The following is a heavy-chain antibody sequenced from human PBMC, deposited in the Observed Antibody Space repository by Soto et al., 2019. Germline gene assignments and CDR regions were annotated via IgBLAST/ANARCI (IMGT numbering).Heavy chain of an antibody. CDR2: ISSSSSYI. D-gene: IGHD1-26*01. V-gene: IGHV3-21*01. CDR3: ASEEYYMKLWEALLAY. CDR1: GFTFSSYS. J-gene: IGHJ4*02. Sequence: GGSLRLSCAASGFTFSSYSMNWVRQAPGKGLEWVSSISSSSSYIYYADSVKGRFTISRDNSKNSLYLQMNSLRAEDTAVYYCASEEYYMKLWEALLAYWSQGTLVTVSS.